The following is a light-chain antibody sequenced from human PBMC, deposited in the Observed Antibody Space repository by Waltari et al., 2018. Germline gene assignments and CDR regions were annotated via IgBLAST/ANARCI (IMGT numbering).Light chain of an antibody. J-gene: IGLJ3*02. V-gene: IGLV1-44*01. CDR2: TDD. Sequence: QSVLTQPPSASGTPGQRVTISSSGSNPNIGRNSVNWYQHLPETAPKLLIDTDDQRPSGVPDRFSGSKSGTSASLAISGLQSEDEADYHCATWDNSLNGWVFGGGTKVTVL. CDR3: ATWDNSLNGWV. CDR1: NPNIGRNS.